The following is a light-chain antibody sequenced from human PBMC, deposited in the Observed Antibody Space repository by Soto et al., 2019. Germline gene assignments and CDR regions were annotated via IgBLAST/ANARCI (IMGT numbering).Light chain of an antibody. CDR1: QSIYIY. Sequence: DIQMTQYPSSLSSSVGGRVTITCRASQSIYIYLNWYQQKPGRAPKLLIFGASSLQSGVPSRFSGSGSGTDFTLTISSLQPEDSATYYCQQSNITPRTFGQGTKVDI. CDR2: GAS. V-gene: IGKV1-39*01. CDR3: QQSNITPRT. J-gene: IGKJ1*01.